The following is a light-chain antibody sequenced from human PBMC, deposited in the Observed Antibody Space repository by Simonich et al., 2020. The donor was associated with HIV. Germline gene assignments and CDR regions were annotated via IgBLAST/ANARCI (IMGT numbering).Light chain of an antibody. Sequence: EIVMTQSPATLSVSPGERATLSCRASHSISSNLAWYQQKPGQAPRLLIYCASTRATGIPARFSGSGSGTDFTLTISSLEPEDFAVYYCQQYGSSPTWTFGQGTKVEIK. V-gene: IGKV3D-15*01. J-gene: IGKJ1*01. CDR1: HSISSN. CDR2: CAS. CDR3: QQYGSSPTWT.